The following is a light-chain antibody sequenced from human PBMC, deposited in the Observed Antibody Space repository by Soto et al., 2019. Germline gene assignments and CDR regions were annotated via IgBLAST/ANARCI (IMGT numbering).Light chain of an antibody. V-gene: IGKV3-15*01. Sequence: EIVMTQSPGTLSVSPGERATLSCMASQSVRSNLAWYQQQPGQAPRLLLYAVSARATGVPARFSGSGSGTEFTLTISSLHSEDSAIYYCQQSNNWPYTFGQGTKVDIK. CDR1: QSVRSN. CDR2: AVS. CDR3: QQSNNWPYT. J-gene: IGKJ2*01.